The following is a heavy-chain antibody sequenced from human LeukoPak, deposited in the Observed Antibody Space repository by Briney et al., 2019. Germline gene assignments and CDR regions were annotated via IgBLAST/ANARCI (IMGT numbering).Heavy chain of an antibody. CDR1: GGSFSGYY. J-gene: IGHJ4*02. CDR3: ARRIRGFGSGWNSALDY. D-gene: IGHD2-15*01. Sequence: SETLSLTCAVYGGSFSGYYRSWIRQPPGKGLEWIGEINHSGSTNYNPSLKSRVTISVDTSKNQFSLKLSSVTAADTAVYYCARRIRGFGSGWNSALDYWGQGTLVTVSS. CDR2: INHSGST. V-gene: IGHV4-34*01.